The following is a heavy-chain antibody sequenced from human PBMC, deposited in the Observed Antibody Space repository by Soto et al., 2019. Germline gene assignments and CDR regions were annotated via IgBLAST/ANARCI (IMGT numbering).Heavy chain of an antibody. CDR1: GYTFTSYG. J-gene: IGHJ6*02. D-gene: IGHD3-3*01. CDR3: ARGTGVPDYDFWSGPEREPRYGMDG. CDR2: INAGNGNT. Sequence: ASVKVSCKASGYTFTSYGMHWVRQAPGQRLEWMGWINAGNGNTKYSQKFQGRVTITRDTSASTAYMELSSLRSEDTAVYYCARGTGVPDYDFWSGPEREPRYGMDGWGQGTTVTVSS. V-gene: IGHV1-3*01.